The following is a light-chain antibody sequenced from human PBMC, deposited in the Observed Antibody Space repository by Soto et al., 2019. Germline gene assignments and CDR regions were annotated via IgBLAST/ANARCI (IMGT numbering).Light chain of an antibody. CDR1: QSVSNTY. J-gene: IGKJ3*01. CDR3: QQYGRSPGLLT. CDR2: DAS. V-gene: IGKV3-20*01. Sequence: DIVLTQSPGTLSLSPGERATLSCRASQSVSNTYLAWYQQKPGQAPRLLIYDASSRATGIPDRFSGSGSGTDFTLTISRLEPEDFAVYYCQQYGRSPGLLTFGPGTKVDIK.